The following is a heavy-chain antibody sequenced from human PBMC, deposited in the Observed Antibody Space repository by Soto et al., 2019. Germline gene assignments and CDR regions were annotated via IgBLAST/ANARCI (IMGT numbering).Heavy chain of an antibody. CDR1: GGSISSSSYY. D-gene: IGHD2-8*01. J-gene: IGHJ4*02. CDR3: AIPPYDGVMGDY. V-gene: IGHV4-39*01. CDR2: IYYSGST. Sequence: QLQLQESGPGLVKPSETLSLTCTVSGGSISSSSYYWGWIRQPPGKGLEWIGSIYYSGSTYYNPSLKSRVTISVDTSKNQFSLKLSSVTAADTAVYYCAIPPYDGVMGDYWGQGTLVTVSS.